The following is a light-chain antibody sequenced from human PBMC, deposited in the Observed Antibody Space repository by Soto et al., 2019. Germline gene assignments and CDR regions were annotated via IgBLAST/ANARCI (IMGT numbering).Light chain of an antibody. CDR3: SSYSSSSTLV. J-gene: IGLJ2*01. CDR1: SSDVGGYNY. CDR2: DVS. Sequence: QSALTLPASVSGSPGQSITISCTGTSSDVGGYNYVSWYQQHPGKAPKLMIYDVSNRPSGVSSRFSGSKSGNTASLTISGLQAEDEADYYCSSYSSSSTLVFGGGTKVTVL. V-gene: IGLV2-14*01.